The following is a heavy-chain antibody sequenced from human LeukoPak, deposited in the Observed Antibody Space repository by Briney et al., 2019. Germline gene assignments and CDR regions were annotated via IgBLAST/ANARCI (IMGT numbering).Heavy chain of an antibody. Sequence: PSETLSLTCTVSGGSISSYYWSWIRQPAGKGLEWIGRTHTSGSTNYNPPLNSRVTMSVDTSNNQFSLNLSSLSAADTAVYYCARDHDSSGYHAFDIWGQGTTVTVSS. CDR3: ARDHDSSGYHAFDI. J-gene: IGHJ3*02. V-gene: IGHV4-4*07. CDR1: GGSISSYY. D-gene: IGHD3-22*01. CDR2: THTSGST.